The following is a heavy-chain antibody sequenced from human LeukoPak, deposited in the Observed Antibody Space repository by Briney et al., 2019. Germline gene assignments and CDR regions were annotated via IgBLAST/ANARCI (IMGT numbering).Heavy chain of an antibody. V-gene: IGHV1-8*01. D-gene: IGHD3-3*01. CDR1: GYTFSSYD. CDR3: ARAEGEEYDLWSDIYHYYMDV. J-gene: IGHJ6*03. CDR2: MNPNSGNT. Sequence: ASVRVSCKASGYTFSSYDINWVRQATGQGLEWMGWMNPNSGNTGYAQKFQGRVTMTRDTSISTAYMELSSLTSEDTAVYYCARAEGEEYDLWSDIYHYYMDVWGKGTTVTVSS.